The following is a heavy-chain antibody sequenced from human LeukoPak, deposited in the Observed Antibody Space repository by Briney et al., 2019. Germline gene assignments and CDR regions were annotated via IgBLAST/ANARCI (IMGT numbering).Heavy chain of an antibody. V-gene: IGHV2-5*02. Sequence: SGPTLVNPTQTLTLTCTFSGFSLNPSGVGVGWIRQPPGKALEWLALIYWDDDKRYSPSLKTGLTITQDTSKNQLVLTMTNMDPVDTATYYCAHSRRWLHNPLMGDFDYWGQGTLVTVSS. CDR3: AHSRRWLHNPLMGDFDY. CDR1: GFSLNPSGVG. D-gene: IGHD5-24*01. J-gene: IGHJ4*02. CDR2: IYWDDDK.